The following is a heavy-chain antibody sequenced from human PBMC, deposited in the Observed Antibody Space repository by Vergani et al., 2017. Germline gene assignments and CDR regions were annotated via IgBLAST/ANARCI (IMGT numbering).Heavy chain of an antibody. J-gene: IGHJ6*02. CDR1: GFTFSSYE. Sequence: EVQLVESGGGLVQPGGSLRLSCAASGFTFSSYEMNWVRQAPGKGLEWVSYISSSGSTIYYADSVKGRFTISRDNAKNSLYLQMNSLRAEDTAVYYCARAESYYYGMDVWGQGTTVTVSS. CDR2: ISSSGSTI. CDR3: ARAESYYYGMDV. V-gene: IGHV3-48*03.